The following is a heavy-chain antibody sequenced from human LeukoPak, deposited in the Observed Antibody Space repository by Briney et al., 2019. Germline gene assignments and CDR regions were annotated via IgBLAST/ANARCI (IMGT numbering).Heavy chain of an antibody. V-gene: IGHV1-8*01. D-gene: IGHD3-9*01. CDR1: AYSFSSYD. J-gene: IGHJ4*02. CDR3: TRAGERPIRYFDY. CDR2: MNPNSGNT. Sequence: ASVKVSCKASAYSFSSYDINWVRQATGQGLEWMGWMNPNSGNTGYAQKFQGRVTMTRNASINTAYMELSGLISEGTAVYFCTRAGERPIRYFDYWGQGTLVTVSS.